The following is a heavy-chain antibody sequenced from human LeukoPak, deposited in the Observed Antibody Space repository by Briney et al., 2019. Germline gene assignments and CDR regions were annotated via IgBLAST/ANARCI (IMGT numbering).Heavy chain of an antibody. D-gene: IGHD3-16*01. V-gene: IGHV3-49*04. CDR1: GFTFGDYA. CDR2: IRSKAYGGTT. J-gene: IGHJ5*02. CDR3: TRVDDYVRGSYGWFDP. Sequence: GGSLRLSCTASGFTFGDYAMSWVRQAPGKGLEWVGFIRSKAYGGTTEYAASVKGRFTISRDDSKSIAYPQMNSLKTEDTAVYYCTRVDDYVRGSYGWFDPWGQGTLVTVSS.